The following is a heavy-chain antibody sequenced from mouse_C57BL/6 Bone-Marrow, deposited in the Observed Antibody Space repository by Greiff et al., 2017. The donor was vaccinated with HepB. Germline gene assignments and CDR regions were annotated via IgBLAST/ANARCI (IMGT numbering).Heavy chain of an antibody. J-gene: IGHJ4*01. D-gene: IGHD3-2*02. V-gene: IGHV1-81*01. Sequence: QVQLKESGAELARPGASVKLSCKASGYTFTSYGISWVKQRTGQGLEWIGEIYPRSGNTYYNEKFKGKATLTADKSSSTAYMELRSLTSEDSAVYFCARWGAAQALDYAMDYWGQGTSVTVSS. CDR1: GYTFTSYG. CDR3: ARWGAAQALDYAMDY. CDR2: IYPRSGNT.